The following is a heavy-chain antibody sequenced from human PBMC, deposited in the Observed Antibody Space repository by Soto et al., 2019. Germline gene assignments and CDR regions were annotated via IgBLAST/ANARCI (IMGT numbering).Heavy chain of an antibody. CDR3: ARRGGSVTTWGYHYYYGMDV. Sequence: GGSLRLSCAASGFTFSDHYMTWIRQAPGKGLEWISYISSGSTYTEYADSVKGRFTISRDNAKNSLYLQMNSLRAEDTAVYYCARRGGSVTTWGYHYYYGMDVWGQGTTVTVSS. D-gene: IGHD4-17*01. CDR2: ISSGSTYT. CDR1: GFTFSDHY. J-gene: IGHJ6*02. V-gene: IGHV3-11*06.